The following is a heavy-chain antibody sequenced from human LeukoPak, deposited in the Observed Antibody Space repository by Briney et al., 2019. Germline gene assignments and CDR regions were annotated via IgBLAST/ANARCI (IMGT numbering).Heavy chain of an antibody. CDR2: IYTSGTA. CDR1: GGSMSTSY. D-gene: IGHD4-11*01. V-gene: IGHV4-4*07. J-gene: IGHJ2*01. Sequence: PSETLSLTCTVSGGSMSTSYWNWIRQPAGKGLEWIGRIYTSGTAHYNPSLQSRSTLSVDTSKTQVSLKLTSMTAEATAGFSVARDPGDYSHDWYFDLWGRGTLVTVSS. CDR3: ARDPGDYSHDWYFDL.